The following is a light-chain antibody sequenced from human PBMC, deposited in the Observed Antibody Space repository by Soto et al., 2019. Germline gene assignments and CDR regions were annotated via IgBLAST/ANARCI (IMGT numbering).Light chain of an antibody. CDR3: QQYDGKFWT. Sequence: DIQMTQSPSTLSASVGDRVNITCRASQSVSTWLAWYQQRPGEAPKLLIYDVSTLESGVPSRFSGSGSVSEFTFSISSLQPDDFATYYCQQYDGKFWTFGQGTKVEIK. V-gene: IGKV1-5*01. CDR1: QSVSTW. J-gene: IGKJ1*01. CDR2: DVS.